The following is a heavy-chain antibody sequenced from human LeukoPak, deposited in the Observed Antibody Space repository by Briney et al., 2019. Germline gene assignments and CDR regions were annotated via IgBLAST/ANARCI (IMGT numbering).Heavy chain of an antibody. CDR2: IYYSGST. D-gene: IGHD3-16*01. CDR3: ASLFGGMIDY. CDR1: GGSISSYY. V-gene: IGHV4-59*01. Sequence: PSETLSLTCTVSGGSISSYYWSWIRQPPGKGLEWIGYIYYSGSTNYNPSLKSRVTISVDTSKNQFSLKLSSVTAADTAVYYCASLFGGMIDYWGQGTLVTVSS. J-gene: IGHJ4*02.